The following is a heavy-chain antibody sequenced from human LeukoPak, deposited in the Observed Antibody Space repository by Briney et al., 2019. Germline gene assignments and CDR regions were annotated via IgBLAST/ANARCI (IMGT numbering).Heavy chain of an antibody. V-gene: IGHV4-59*01. CDR3: ARGKLRFLEWLLDWFDP. D-gene: IGHD3-3*01. CDR2: IYYSGST. J-gene: IGHJ5*02. CDR1: GGSISSYY. Sequence: SETLSLTCTVSGGSISSYYWSWIRQPPGKGLEWIEYIYYSGSTNYNPSLKSRVTISVDTSKNQFSLKLSSVTAADTAVYYCARGKLRFLEWLLDWFDPWGQGTLVTVSS.